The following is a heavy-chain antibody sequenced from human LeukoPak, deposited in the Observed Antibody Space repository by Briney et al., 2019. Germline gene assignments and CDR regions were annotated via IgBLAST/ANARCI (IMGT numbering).Heavy chain of an antibody. Sequence: GGSLRLSCAASGFTVSTNYMSWVRRAPGKGLEWVSVIYSGGSTYYADSVKGRFTISRDNSKNTLYLQMNSLRAEDTAVYYCARVQGETLPTNAFDIWGQGTMVTVSS. V-gene: IGHV3-66*01. D-gene: IGHD5-12*01. CDR2: IYSGGST. CDR1: GFTVSTNY. J-gene: IGHJ3*02. CDR3: ARVQGETLPTNAFDI.